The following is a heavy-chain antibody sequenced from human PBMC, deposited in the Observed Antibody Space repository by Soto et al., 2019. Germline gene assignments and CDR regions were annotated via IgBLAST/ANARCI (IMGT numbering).Heavy chain of an antibody. CDR2: ISSSSSYI. D-gene: IGHD3-3*01. Sequence: EVQLVESGGGLVKPGGSLRLSCAASGFTFSRYSMNWVRQAPGKGLEWVSSISSSSSYIYYADSVKGRFTISRDNAKNSLYLQMNSLRAEETAVYYCARDYDFWSGPDYWGQGTLVTVSS. CDR1: GFTFSRYS. CDR3: ARDYDFWSGPDY. V-gene: IGHV3-21*01. J-gene: IGHJ4*02.